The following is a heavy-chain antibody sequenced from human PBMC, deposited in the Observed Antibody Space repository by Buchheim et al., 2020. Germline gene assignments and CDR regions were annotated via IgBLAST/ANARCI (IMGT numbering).Heavy chain of an antibody. CDR3: ARGRGVGTIDY. V-gene: IGHV3-74*01. D-gene: IGHD1-26*01. J-gene: IGHJ4*02. CDR2: INSDGSST. Sequence: EVHLVESGGGLVQPGGSLRLSCAASGFIFSSYWMNWVRQAPGKGLVWISRINSDGSSTTYADSVKGRFTIPRASAQNTLYLQMNSLRADDTAVYYCARGRGVGTIDYWGQGTL. CDR1: GFIFSSYW.